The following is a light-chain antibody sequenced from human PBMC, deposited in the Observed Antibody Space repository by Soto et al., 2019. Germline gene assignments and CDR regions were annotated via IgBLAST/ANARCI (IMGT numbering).Light chain of an antibody. J-gene: IGLJ3*02. Sequence: QSVLMQPPSVSGAPGQRVTISCTGNNSNLGAGYDVHWYQQLPGAAPKLVVFGNRNRPSGVPERFSGSKSGTSASLAITGLQAEDEADYYCQAYDYSLTAFVFGGGTKLTVL. CDR1: NSNLGAGYD. V-gene: IGLV1-40*01. CDR3: QAYDYSLTAFV. CDR2: GNR.